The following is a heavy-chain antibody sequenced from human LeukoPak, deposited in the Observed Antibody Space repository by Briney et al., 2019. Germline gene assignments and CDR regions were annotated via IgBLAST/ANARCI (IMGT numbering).Heavy chain of an antibody. V-gene: IGHV3-9*01. Sequence: GGSLRLSCATSGFTFDDYAMHWVRQAPGKGLEWVSGISWNSGSIGYADSVKGRFTISRDNAKNSLYLQMNSLRAEDTALYYCAKDVTFSSSWFDAFDIWGQGTMVTVSS. CDR2: ISWNSGSI. CDR1: GFTFDDYA. J-gene: IGHJ3*02. CDR3: AKDVTFSSSWFDAFDI. D-gene: IGHD6-13*01.